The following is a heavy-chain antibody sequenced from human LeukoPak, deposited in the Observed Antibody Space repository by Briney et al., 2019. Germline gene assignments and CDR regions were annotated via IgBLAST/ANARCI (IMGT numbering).Heavy chain of an antibody. D-gene: IGHD3-10*01. CDR2: ISAYNGNT. CDR3: ARDLLLWFGEFPSFYFDY. CDR1: GYTFTSYG. J-gene: IGHJ4*02. V-gene: IGHV1-18*01. Sequence: ASVKVSCKASGYTFTSYGISWVRQAPGQGLEWMGWISAYNGNTNYAQKLQGRVTMTTDTSTSTAYMELRSQRSDDTAVYYCARDLLLWFGEFPSFYFDYWGQGTLVTVSS.